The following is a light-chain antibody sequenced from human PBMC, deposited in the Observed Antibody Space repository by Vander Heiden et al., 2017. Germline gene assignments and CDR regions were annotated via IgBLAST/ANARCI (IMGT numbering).Light chain of an antibody. J-gene: IGKJ3*01. V-gene: IGKV3-20*01. CDR1: PSVSSSY. Sequence: EIVLTQSPGTLSLSPGERATLSLRASPSVSSSYLAWYQKKPGQAPRLIIYGASSRATGIPDRVSGSGSGTDCTLTISRLEPEDFAVYYCQQYGSSRFTFGPGTKVDIK. CDR3: QQYGSSRFT. CDR2: GAS.